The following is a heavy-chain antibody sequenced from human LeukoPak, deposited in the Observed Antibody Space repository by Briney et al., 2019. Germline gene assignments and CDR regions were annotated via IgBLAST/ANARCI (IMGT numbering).Heavy chain of an antibody. V-gene: IGHV1-2*02. CDR3: ARGPFAAAALVEDS. CDR2: INPNSGGT. CDR1: GYTFTGYY. J-gene: IGHJ4*02. Sequence: ASVKVSCKASGYTFTGYYKHWVRQAPGQGLGWMGCINPNSGGTNYEKKFQGRVTTTSSTSISTAYMELSRLRSDDTAVYPCARGPFAAAALVEDSWGQGTLVTVSS. D-gene: IGHD6-13*01.